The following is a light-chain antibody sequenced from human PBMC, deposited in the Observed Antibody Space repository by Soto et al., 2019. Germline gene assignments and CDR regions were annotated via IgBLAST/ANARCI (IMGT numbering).Light chain of an antibody. J-gene: IGKJ4*01. CDR2: AAS. Sequence: AIRMTQSPPSFSASTGDRVTITCRASQGISSYLAWYQQKPGKAPKLLIYAASTLQSGVPSRFSGSGSGTDFTLTISCLQSEDFATYYCQQYYSYPRLTFGGGTKVDIK. CDR1: QGISSY. CDR3: QQYYSYPRLT. V-gene: IGKV1-8*01.